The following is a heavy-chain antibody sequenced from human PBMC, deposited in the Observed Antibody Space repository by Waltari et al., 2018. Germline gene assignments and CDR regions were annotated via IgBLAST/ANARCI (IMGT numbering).Heavy chain of an antibody. Sequence: EVQLVESGGGLVQPGGSLRLSCVDSEFTFSLYWMHWVRQVPGKGLEWVSRSNSDGSSISSAVSVKCRFTISKDNARHTVYLQMNSLRAEDTAIYYCARGARRTSQTTGWWYFDVWGRGTLLTVSS. CDR1: EFTFSLYW. D-gene: IGHD4-17*01. V-gene: IGHV3-74*01. CDR3: ARGARRTSQTTGWWYFDV. CDR2: SNSDGSSI. J-gene: IGHJ2*01.